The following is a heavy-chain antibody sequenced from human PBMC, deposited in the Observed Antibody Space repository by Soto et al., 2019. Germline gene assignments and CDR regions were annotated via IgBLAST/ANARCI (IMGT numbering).Heavy chain of an antibody. V-gene: IGHV3-49*03. Sequence: GGSLRLSCTASGFTFGDYAMSWFRQAPGKGLEWVGFIRSKAYGGTTEYAASVKGRFTISRDDSKSIAYLQMNSLKTEDTAVYYCTRDQDWNYWRYFDYWGQGTLVTVSS. D-gene: IGHD1-7*01. CDR2: IRSKAYGGTT. CDR3: TRDQDWNYWRYFDY. CDR1: GFTFGDYA. J-gene: IGHJ4*02.